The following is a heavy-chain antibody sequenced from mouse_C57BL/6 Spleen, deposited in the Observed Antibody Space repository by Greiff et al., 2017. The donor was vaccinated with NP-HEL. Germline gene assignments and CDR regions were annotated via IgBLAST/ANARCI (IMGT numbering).Heavy chain of an antibody. J-gene: IGHJ2*01. D-gene: IGHD1-1*01. V-gene: IGHV1-7*01. CDR1: GYTFTSYW. Sequence: VQLQQSGAELAKPGASVKLSCKASGYTFTSYWMHWVKQRPGQGLEWIGYINPSSGYTKYNQKFKDKATLTADKSSSTAYMQLSSLTYEDSAVYYGARSVATVVDYFDYWGQGTTLTVSS. CDR2: INPSSGYT. CDR3: ARSVATVVDYFDY.